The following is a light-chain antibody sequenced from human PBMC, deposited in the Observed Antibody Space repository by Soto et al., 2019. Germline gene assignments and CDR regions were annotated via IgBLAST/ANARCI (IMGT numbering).Light chain of an antibody. Sequence: EIVLTQSPGTLSLSPGERATLSCRASQTVSRNYLAWYQQKPGQAPRLLIYAASSRANGIPDRFSGSGSGTDFTLSISRLEPEDSAVYYCQQYGGSPMYTFGQGTKLEIK. CDR2: AAS. CDR1: QTVSRNY. CDR3: QQYGGSPMYT. J-gene: IGKJ2*01. V-gene: IGKV3-20*01.